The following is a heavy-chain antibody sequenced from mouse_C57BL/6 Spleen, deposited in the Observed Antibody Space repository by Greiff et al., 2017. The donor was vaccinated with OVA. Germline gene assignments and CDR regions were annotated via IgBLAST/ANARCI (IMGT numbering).Heavy chain of an antibody. J-gene: IGHJ1*03. D-gene: IGHD2-3*01. Sequence: QVQLKESGPELVKPGASVKISCKASGYAFSSSWMNWVKQRPGKGLEWIGRIYPGDGDTNYNGKFKGKATLTADKSSSTAYMQLSSLTSEDSAVYFCARRNDGYYWYFDVGGTGTTVTVSS. CDR1: GYAFSSSW. CDR3: ARRNDGYYWYFDV. V-gene: IGHV1-82*01. CDR2: IYPGDGDT.